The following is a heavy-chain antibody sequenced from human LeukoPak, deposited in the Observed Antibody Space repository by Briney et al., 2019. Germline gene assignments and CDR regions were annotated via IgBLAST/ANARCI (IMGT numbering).Heavy chain of an antibody. J-gene: IGHJ4*02. CDR1: GGSISGSGYY. V-gene: IGHV4-39*01. Sequence: PSETLSLTCTVSGGSISGSGYYWGWVRQPPGKGLEWIGNVYFSGNTYYNPSLKSRVTISVDMSKNQFSLKLNLVTAADTAVYYCARRVGYCSGGSCYEYYFDYWGQGTLVTVSS. CDR3: ARRVGYCSGGSCYEYYFDY. CDR2: VYFSGNT. D-gene: IGHD2-15*01.